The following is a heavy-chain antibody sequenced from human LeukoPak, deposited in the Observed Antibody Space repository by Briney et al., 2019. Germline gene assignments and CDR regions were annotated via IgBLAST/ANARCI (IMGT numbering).Heavy chain of an antibody. CDR3: ARHRSFVGMDV. CDR1: GDSISSGADY. V-gene: IGHV4-61*02. J-gene: IGHJ6*02. Sequence: PSETLSLTCTVSGDSISSGADYWTWIRQPAGKGLEWIGRIYSSGSTNYNPSLKSRVTISVDTSKNQFSLKLTSVTAADTAVYYCARHRSFVGMDVWGQGTTVTVSS. CDR2: IYSSGST.